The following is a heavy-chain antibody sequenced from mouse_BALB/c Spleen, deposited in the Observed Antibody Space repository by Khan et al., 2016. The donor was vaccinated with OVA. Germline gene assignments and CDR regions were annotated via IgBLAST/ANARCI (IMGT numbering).Heavy chain of an antibody. Sequence: EVQLQESGPGLVKPSQTVSLTCTVTGISITSGTYRWSWIRQFPGNKLEWIGNIYYSGTVSYNPSLTSRTTITSDTSTNQFFLEMNSLTAEDTATYYSAGDYGRHYWYFDVWGEGTPVTVSA. J-gene: IGHJ1*01. CDR2: IYYSGTV. CDR1: GISITSGTYR. CDR3: AGDYGRHYWYFDV. V-gene: IGHV3-5*02. D-gene: IGHD1-1*01.